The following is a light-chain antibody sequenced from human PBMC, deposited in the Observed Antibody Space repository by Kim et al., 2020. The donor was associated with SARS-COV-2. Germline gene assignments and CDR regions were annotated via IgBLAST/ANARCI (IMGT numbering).Light chain of an antibody. V-gene: IGLV1-47*01. CDR1: SSNIGSNY. J-gene: IGLJ2*01. CDR3: AAWDDSLSGPV. CDR2: GNN. Sequence: GQRVTIACSGSSSNIGSNYVYWYQQLPGTAPKPLIYGNNQRPSGVPDRFSGSKSGTSASLAISGLRSEDEADYYCAAWDDSLSGPVFGGGTQLTVL.